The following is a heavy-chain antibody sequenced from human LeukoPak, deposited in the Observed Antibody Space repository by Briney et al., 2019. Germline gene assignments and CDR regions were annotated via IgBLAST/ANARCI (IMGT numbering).Heavy chain of an antibody. CDR3: ARDSPIAAPQTYYYYMDV. CDR2: IYTSGST. J-gene: IGHJ6*03. Sequence: SETLSLTCTVPGGSISSYYWSWIRQPAGKGLEWIGRIYTSGSTNYNPSLKSRVTMSVDTSKNQFSLKLSSVTAADTAVYYCARDSPIAAPQTYYYYMDVWGKGTTVTVSS. CDR1: GGSISSYY. V-gene: IGHV4-4*07. D-gene: IGHD6-13*01.